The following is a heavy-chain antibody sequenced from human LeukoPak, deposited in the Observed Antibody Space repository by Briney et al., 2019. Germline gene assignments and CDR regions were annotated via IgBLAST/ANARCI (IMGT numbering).Heavy chain of an antibody. D-gene: IGHD2-2*01. CDR1: GFTFSSYA. J-gene: IGHJ4*02. CDR2: ISGSGGST. CDR3: ARDKAVVGVYFDY. V-gene: IGHV3-23*01. Sequence: GGSLRLSCAASGFTFSSYAMSWVRQAPGKGLEWVSAISGSGGSTYYADSVKGRFTISRDNAKNSLYLQMNSLRAEDTAVYYCARDKAVVGVYFDYWGQGTLVTVSS.